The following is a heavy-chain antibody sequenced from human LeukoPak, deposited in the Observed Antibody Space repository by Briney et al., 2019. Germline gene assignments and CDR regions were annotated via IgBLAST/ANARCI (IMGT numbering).Heavy chain of an antibody. D-gene: IGHD2-2*02. J-gene: IGHJ6*03. CDR1: GESSFSGYY. V-gene: IGHV4-34*01. Sequence: TSETLSLTCAVYGESSFSGYYWSWIRQPPGKGLEWIGEINHSGSTNYNPSLKSRVTISVDTSKNQFSLKLSSVTAADTAVYYCAGVVPAAIDYYYYMDVWGKGTTVTVSS. CDR3: AGVVPAAIDYYYYMDV. CDR2: INHSGST.